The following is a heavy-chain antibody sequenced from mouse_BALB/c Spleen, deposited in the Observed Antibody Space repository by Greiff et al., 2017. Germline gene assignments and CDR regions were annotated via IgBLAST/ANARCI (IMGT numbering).Heavy chain of an antibody. CDR2: ISSGSSTI. CDR3: ASGLFAY. V-gene: IGHV5-17*02. Sequence: EVMLVESGGGLVQPGGSRKLSCAASGFTFSSFGMHWVRQAPEKGLEWVAYISSGSSTIYYADTVKGRFTISRDNPKNTLFLQMTSLRSEDTAMYYCASGLFAYWGQGTLVTVSA. CDR1: GFTFSSFG. J-gene: IGHJ3*01.